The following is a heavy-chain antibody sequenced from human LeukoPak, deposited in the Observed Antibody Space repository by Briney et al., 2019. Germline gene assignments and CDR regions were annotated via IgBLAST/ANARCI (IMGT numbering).Heavy chain of an antibody. J-gene: IGHJ4*02. V-gene: IGHV3-33*01. Sequence: PGGSLRLSCAASGFTFSSYGMHWVRQAPGKGLEWVAVIWYDGSNKYYADSVKGRFTISRDNSKNTLYLQMNSLRAEDTAVYYCARDYSGSFGRFDYWGQGTLVTVSS. CDR2: IWYDGSNK. CDR1: GFTFSSYG. CDR3: ARDYSGSFGRFDY. D-gene: IGHD1-26*01.